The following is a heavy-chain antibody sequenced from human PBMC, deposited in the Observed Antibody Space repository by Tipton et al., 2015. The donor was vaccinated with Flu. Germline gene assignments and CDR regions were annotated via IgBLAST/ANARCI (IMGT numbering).Heavy chain of an antibody. Sequence: GLVKPSETLSLTCAVSGYSISDGYYWGWIRQPPGKGLEWIGSVYHSGSTYYNPSLRSRLTISVDTSRNQFSLKLNSVTAADTALYYCGRQSTGTTLWGQGTLVTVSS. CDR2: VYHSGST. D-gene: IGHD1-14*01. CDR3: GRQSTGTTL. CDR1: GYSISDGYY. J-gene: IGHJ4*02. V-gene: IGHV4-38-2*01.